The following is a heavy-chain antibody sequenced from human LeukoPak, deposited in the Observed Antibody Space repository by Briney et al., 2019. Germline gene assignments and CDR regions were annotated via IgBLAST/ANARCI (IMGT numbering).Heavy chain of an antibody. V-gene: IGHV4-39*07. J-gene: IGHJ5*02. D-gene: IGHD2-2*01. CDR3: AREVRYFSSTRCSMRGLNWVDP. CDR2: IYYSGST. Sequence: PSETLSLTCTVSGGSISSSSYYWGWIRQPPGKGLEWIGSIYYSGSTYYNPSLKSRVTISVDTSKNQFSLKLSSVTAADTAVYYWAREVRYFSSTRCSMRGLNWVDPWGQGTLVTVSS. CDR1: GGSISSSSYY.